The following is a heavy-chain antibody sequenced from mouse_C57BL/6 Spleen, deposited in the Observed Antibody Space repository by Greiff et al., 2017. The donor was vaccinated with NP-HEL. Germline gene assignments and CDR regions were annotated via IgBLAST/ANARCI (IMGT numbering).Heavy chain of an antibody. CDR3: ARNRGGRDYFDY. CDR1: GFSLTSYG. D-gene: IGHD1-1*02. J-gene: IGHJ2*01. Sequence: QVQLQQSGPGLLQPSQSLSITCTVSGFSLTSYGVHWVRQSPGQGLECLAVLWSGGSTDYNSTFISRLSISKDNSKSQVFFKMNSLQADDTAIYYCARNRGGRDYFDYWGQGTTLTVSS. V-gene: IGHV2-2*01. CDR2: LWSGGST.